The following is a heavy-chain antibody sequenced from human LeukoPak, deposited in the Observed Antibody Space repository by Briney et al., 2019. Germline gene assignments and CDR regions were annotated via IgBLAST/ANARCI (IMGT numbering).Heavy chain of an antibody. J-gene: IGHJ6*03. V-gene: IGHV1-8*01. Sequence: ASVKVSCKASGYTFTSYDINWVRQATGQGLEWMGWMNPNSGNAGYAQKFQGRVTMTRNTSISTAYMELSSLRSEDTAVYYCARGMGKLRNYYYYYMDVWGKGTTVTVSS. D-gene: IGHD5-12*01. CDR1: GYTFTSYD. CDR3: ARGMGKLRNYYYYYMDV. CDR2: MNPNSGNA.